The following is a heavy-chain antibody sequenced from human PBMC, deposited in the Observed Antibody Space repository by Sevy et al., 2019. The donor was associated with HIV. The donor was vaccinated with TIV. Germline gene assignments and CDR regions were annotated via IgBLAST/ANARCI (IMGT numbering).Heavy chain of an antibody. D-gene: IGHD3-3*01. CDR1: GYTFTSYD. Sequence: ASVKVSCKASGYTFTSYDINWVRQATGQGLEWMGWMNPNSGNTGYAQKFQGRVTMTRNTSISTAYMGLSSLRSEETAVYYCARGPRDILRFLEWSYYYGMDVWGQGTTVTVSS. J-gene: IGHJ6*02. CDR3: ARGPRDILRFLEWSYYYGMDV. V-gene: IGHV1-8*01. CDR2: MNPNSGNT.